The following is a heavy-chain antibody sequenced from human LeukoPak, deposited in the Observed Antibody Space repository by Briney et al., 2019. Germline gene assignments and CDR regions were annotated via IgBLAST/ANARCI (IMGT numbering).Heavy chain of an antibody. J-gene: IGHJ6*03. CDR3: ARLVPSGDYHFWSGYAGHRNYYMDV. CDR1: GGSISSSSYY. Sequence: SETLSLTCTVSGGSISSSSYYWGWIRQPPGNGLEWIRSISDSGSTYYNPSLKGQVTISVDTSKNHFSLKLSSVTAADTAMYYSARLVPSGDYHFWSGYAGHRNYYMDVWGKGTTVTVSS. D-gene: IGHD3-3*01. CDR2: ISDSGST. V-gene: IGHV4-39*02.